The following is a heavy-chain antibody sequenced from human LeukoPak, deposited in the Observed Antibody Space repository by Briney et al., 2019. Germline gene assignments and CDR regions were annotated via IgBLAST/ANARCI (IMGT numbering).Heavy chain of an antibody. Sequence: ASVKVSCKASGYTFTSYDINWVRQATGQGLEWMGWMNPNSGNTGYAQKFQGRVTITRNTSISTAYMELSSLRSEDTAVYYCAREGRSGYYYYMDVWGKGTTVTVSS. V-gene: IGHV1-8*03. J-gene: IGHJ6*03. CDR3: AREGRSGYYYYMDV. CDR1: GYTFTSYD. D-gene: IGHD3-10*01. CDR2: MNPNSGNT.